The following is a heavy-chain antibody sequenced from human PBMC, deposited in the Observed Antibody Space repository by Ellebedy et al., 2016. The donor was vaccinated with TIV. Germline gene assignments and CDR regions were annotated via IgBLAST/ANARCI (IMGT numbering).Heavy chain of an antibody. CDR1: GFTLSDHY. D-gene: IGHD1-26*01. CDR2: IRNKANRYST. CDR3: ARSGSYSPFDY. Sequence: PGGSLRLSCAASGFTLSDHYMDWVRQAPGKGLEWVGRIRNKANRYSTEYAAYVKGRFTISRDDSKNSLYLQMNSLKTEDTAVYYCARSGSYSPFDYWGQGTLVTASS. J-gene: IGHJ4*02. V-gene: IGHV3-72*01.